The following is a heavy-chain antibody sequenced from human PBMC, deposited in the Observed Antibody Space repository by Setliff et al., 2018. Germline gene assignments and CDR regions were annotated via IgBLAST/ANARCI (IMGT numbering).Heavy chain of an antibody. D-gene: IGHD2-2*03. CDR3: TRLHFGYDAFDI. CDR1: GFTFRNYG. Sequence: PGGSLRLSCAASGFTFRNYGMNCVRQAPGKGLEWVSSISSFSSYTNCVDSLKGRFTISRDNAKNSLYLQMSSLRAEDTAVYYCTRLHFGYDAFDIWGPGTMVTVSS. J-gene: IGHJ3*02. V-gene: IGHV3-21*04. CDR2: ISSFSSYT.